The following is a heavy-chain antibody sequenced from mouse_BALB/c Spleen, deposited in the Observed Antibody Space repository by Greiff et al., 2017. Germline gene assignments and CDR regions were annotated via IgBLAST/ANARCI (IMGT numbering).Heavy chain of an antibody. CDR2: ISYDGSN. CDR3: ARYDLYYFDY. D-gene: IGHD2-3*01. J-gene: IGHJ2*01. CDR1: VYSITSGYY. Sequence: VQLKESGPGLVKPSQSLSLTCSVTVYSITSGYYWNWIRQFPGNKLEWMGYISYDGSNNYNPSLKNRISITRDTSKNQFFLKLNSVTTEDTATYYCARYDLYYFDYWGQGTTLTVSS. V-gene: IGHV3-6*02.